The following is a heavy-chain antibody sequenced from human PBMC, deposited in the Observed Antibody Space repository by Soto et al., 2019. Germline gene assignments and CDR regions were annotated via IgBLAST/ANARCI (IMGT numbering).Heavy chain of an antibody. CDR3: AREGYYSGSESDTPPLYYGMDV. CDR2: ISDYNGNT. D-gene: IGHD3-10*01. J-gene: IGHJ6*02. Sequence: QAQLVQSESEVRKPGASVKVSCKASGYRFTTYGISWVRQAPGQGLEWMGWISDYNGNTNYEKKFQGRVTMTTDTPTRTAVMELKSLRSDDTAVYYCAREGYYSGSESDTPPLYYGMDVWGQGTTVTVS. V-gene: IGHV1-18*01. CDR1: GYRFTTYG.